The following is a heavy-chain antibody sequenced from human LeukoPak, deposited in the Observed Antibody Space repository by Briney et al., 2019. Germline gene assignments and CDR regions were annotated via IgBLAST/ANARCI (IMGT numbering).Heavy chain of an antibody. V-gene: IGHV3-30*18. CDR3: AKEGPSYYDSSGYWFDDAFDI. CDR1: GFTFSSYG. D-gene: IGHD3-22*01. CDR2: ISYDGSNK. Sequence: GGSLRLSCAASGFTFSSYGMHWVRQAPGKGLEWVAVISYDGSNKYYADSVKGRFTISRDNSKNTLYLQMNSLRAEDTAVYYCAKEGPSYYDSSGYWFDDAFDIWGQGTMVTVSS. J-gene: IGHJ3*02.